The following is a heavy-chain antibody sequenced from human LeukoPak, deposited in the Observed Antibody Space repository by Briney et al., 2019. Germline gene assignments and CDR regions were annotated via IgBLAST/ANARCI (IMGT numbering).Heavy chain of an antibody. D-gene: IGHD2-2*01. V-gene: IGHV3-23*01. CDR3: ARDRKGYCSSTSCYGPPDY. Sequence: GGSLRLSCAASRFTFSNFAMSWVRQAPGKGLEWVSSISGSGASTYYADSVKGRFTISRDNAKNSLYLQMNSLRAEDTAVYYCARDRKGYCSSTSCYGPPDYWGQGTLVTVSS. J-gene: IGHJ4*02. CDR2: ISGSGAST. CDR1: RFTFSNFA.